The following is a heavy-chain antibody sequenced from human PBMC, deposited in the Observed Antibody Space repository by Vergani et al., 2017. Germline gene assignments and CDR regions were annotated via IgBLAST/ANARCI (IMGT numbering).Heavy chain of an antibody. CDR3: ARARAAAGTYYYYGMDV. Sequence: EVQLVESGGGLVQPGGSLRLSCAASGFTFSSYWMSWVRQAPGKGLEWVANIKQDGSEKYYVDSVKGRFTISRDNSKNTLYLQMNSLRAEDTAVYYCARARAAAGTYYYYGMDVWGQGTTVTVSS. D-gene: IGHD6-13*01. V-gene: IGHV3-7*02. J-gene: IGHJ6*02. CDR2: IKQDGSEK. CDR1: GFTFSSYW.